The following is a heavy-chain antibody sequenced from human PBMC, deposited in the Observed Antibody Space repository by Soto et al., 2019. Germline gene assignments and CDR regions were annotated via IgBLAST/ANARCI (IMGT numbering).Heavy chain of an antibody. V-gene: IGHV4-34*01. CDR3: AKNWNWGSLVH. CDR2: INHSGST. Sequence: SETLSLTCAVDGGSCSGYDGTWIRQPPGTGLEWIGEINHSGSTNYNPSLKSRVTISVDTSKNQFSLKLSSVTAADTAVYYCAKNWNWGSLVHWGQGTLVTVSS. J-gene: IGHJ4*02. D-gene: IGHD7-27*01. CDR1: GGSCSGYD.